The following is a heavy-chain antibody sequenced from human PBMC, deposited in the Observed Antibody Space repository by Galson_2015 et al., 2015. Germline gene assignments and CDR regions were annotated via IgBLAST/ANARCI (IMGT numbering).Heavy chain of an antibody. CDR3: ARGPGTGVDY. V-gene: IGHV4-38-2*01. J-gene: IGHJ4*02. Sequence: ETLSLTCAVSGYSISSGYYWGWIRQPPGKGLEWIGSLYHSGSTYYNPSLKSRVTISVDTSKNQFSLKLTSVTAADTAVYYCARGPGTGVDYWGQGTLVTVSS. CDR2: LYHSGST. CDR1: GYSISSGYY. D-gene: IGHD7-27*01.